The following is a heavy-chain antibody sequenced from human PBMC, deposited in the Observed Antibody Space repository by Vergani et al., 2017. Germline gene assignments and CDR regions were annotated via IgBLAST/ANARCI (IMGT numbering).Heavy chain of an antibody. CDR1: GYTFSNYY. CDR3: ASSYSGYDYNWFDP. J-gene: IGHJ5*02. D-gene: IGHD5-12*01. CDR2: INPSGGHT. V-gene: IGHV1-46*01. Sequence: QVQVVQSGAEVKKSGASVKVSCKTSGYTFSNYYMHWVRQAPGQGLEWMGIINPSGGHTNYAQKFQGRVTMTRDTSTSTVYMELSSLRSEDTAIYYCASSYSGYDYNWFDPWGQGTLVTVSS.